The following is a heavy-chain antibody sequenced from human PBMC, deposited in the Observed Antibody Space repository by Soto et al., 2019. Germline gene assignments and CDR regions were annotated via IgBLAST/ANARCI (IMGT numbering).Heavy chain of an antibody. CDR1: GYTFTSYD. Sequence: ASVKVSCKASGYTFTSYDINWVRQATGQGLEWMGWMNPNSGNTGYAQKFQGRVTMTRNTSISTAYMELSSLRSEDTAVYYCARGRVLRYFDWLRGAPGGMDVWRQGTTVTVSS. D-gene: IGHD3-9*01. CDR3: ARGRVLRYFDWLRGAPGGMDV. J-gene: IGHJ6*02. V-gene: IGHV1-8*01. CDR2: MNPNSGNT.